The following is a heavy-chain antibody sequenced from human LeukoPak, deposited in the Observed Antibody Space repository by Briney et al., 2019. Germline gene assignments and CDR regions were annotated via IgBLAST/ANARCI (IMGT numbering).Heavy chain of an antibody. Sequence: PSETLSLTRTVAGSSISSYYWSWIRQPPGKGLEWIGYIYYSGSTNYNPSLKSRDTISVDTSKNQFSLKLSSVTAADTAVYYCARDTRYSSGPDIWGQGTMVTVSS. J-gene: IGHJ3*02. CDR3: ARDTRYSSGPDI. CDR2: IYYSGST. D-gene: IGHD6-19*01. CDR1: GSSISSYY. V-gene: IGHV4-59*01.